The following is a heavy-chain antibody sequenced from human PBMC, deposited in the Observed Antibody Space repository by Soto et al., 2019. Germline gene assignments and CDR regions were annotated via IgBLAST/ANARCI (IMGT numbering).Heavy chain of an antibody. V-gene: IGHV4-31*03. CDR3: VRVFEPTAIAP. Sequence: QVHLQQSGPGLVKPSETLSLTCTVSGGSISSADSYWSWIRQHPGKGLEWIGYIAYSGDTYYNPSLMTRVNISADTCEHKCSLTRKPLTAAYIAVYFCVRVFEPTAIAPWGQGTRVTVPS. J-gene: IGHJ5*02. D-gene: IGHD2-21*02. CDR1: GGSISSADSY. CDR2: IAYSGDT.